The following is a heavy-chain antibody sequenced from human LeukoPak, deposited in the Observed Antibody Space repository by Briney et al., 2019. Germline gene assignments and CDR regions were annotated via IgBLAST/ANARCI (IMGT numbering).Heavy chain of an antibody. V-gene: IGHV4-31*03. CDR2: IYYSGST. D-gene: IGHD2/OR15-2a*01. CDR1: GGSISSGGYY. CDR3: ARMAPLWRIFDY. J-gene: IGHJ4*02. Sequence: SETLSLTCTVSGGSISSGGYYWSWIRQHPGKGLEWIGYIYYSGSTYYNPSLKSRVTISVDTSKNQFSLKLSSVTAVDTAVYYCARMAPLWRIFDYWGQGTLVTVSS.